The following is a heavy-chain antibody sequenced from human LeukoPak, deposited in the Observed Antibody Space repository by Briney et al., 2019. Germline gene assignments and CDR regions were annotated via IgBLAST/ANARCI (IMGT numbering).Heavy chain of an antibody. Sequence: GGSLRLSCAASGFTFSSYAMSWVRQAPGKGLEWVSAISGSGGSAHHADSVKGRFTISRDVYQNMLYLQMNSLRAEDTAVYYCAKDRQCSSSSCHGGFDHWGQGTLVTVSS. V-gene: IGHV3-23*01. CDR1: GFTFSSYA. D-gene: IGHD2-2*01. CDR2: ISGSGGSA. CDR3: AKDRQCSSSSCHGGFDH. J-gene: IGHJ4*02.